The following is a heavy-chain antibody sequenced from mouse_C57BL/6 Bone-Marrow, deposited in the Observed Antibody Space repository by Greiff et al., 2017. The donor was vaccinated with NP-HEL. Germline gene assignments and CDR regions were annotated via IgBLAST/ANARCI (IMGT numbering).Heavy chain of an antibody. V-gene: IGHV2-6*03. D-gene: IGHD4-1*01. CDR2: IWSDGST. Sequence: VQLVESGPGLVAPSQSLSITCTVSGFSLTSYGVHWVRQPPGKGLEWLVVIWSDGSTTYNSALKSKLSISKNNSKSQVFLKMNSLQTADNAMYYCGRRGLEHAYAMAYWGQGTSVTVSS. J-gene: IGHJ4*01. CDR3: GRRGLEHAYAMAY. CDR1: GFSLTSYG.